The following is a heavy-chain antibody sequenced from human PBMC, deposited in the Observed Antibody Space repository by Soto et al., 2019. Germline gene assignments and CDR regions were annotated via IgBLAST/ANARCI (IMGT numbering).Heavy chain of an antibody. CDR3: ARKAAAAADYDCRMGV. CDR2: LIPIFGTA. V-gene: IGHV1-69*13. D-gene: IGHD6-13*01. J-gene: IGHJ6*02. Sequence: SVKVSCKASGGTFSSYAISWVRQAPGQGLEWMGGLIPIFGTANYAQKFQGRVTITADESTSTAYMELSSLRSEYTACYYCARKAAAAADYDCRMGVLGQGTTCTVSS. CDR1: GGTFSSYA.